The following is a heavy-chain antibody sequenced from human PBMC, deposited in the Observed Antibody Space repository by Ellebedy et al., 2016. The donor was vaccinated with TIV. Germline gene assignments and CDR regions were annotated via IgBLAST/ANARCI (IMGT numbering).Heavy chain of an antibody. CDR2: ITSAGDT. D-gene: IGHD5-24*01. CDR3: ARATSCFDY. Sequence: PGGSLRLSCAASGVTFSSHDMHWVRIPTGKGLEWVSGITSAGDTYYLSSVKGRLIISRDSAKNSLYLQMNSLRAEDTAVYYCARATSCFDYWGQGALATVSS. J-gene: IGHJ4*02. CDR1: GVTFSSHD. V-gene: IGHV3-13*01.